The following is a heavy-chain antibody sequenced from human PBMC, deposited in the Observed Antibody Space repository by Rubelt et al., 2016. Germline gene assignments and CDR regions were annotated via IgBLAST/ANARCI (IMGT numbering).Heavy chain of an antibody. D-gene: IGHD3-22*01. CDR2: VYYSGST. J-gene: IGHJ3*01. Sequence: QVQLQESGPGLVKPSETLSLTCTVSGGSISSDYWSWIRQPPGKELEWLGSVYYSGSTYYNPSLKSRVILSVDTSKNQFSLKLNAVTAADTAVYYCARVGTFYFDTDLWGLGTMVTVSS. CDR1: GGSISSDY. CDR3: ARVGTFYFDTDL. V-gene: IGHV4-59*12.